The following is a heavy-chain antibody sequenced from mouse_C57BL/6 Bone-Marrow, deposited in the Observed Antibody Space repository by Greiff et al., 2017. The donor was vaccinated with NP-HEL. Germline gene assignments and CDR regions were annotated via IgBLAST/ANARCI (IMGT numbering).Heavy chain of an antibody. J-gene: IGHJ2*01. D-gene: IGHD1-1*01. V-gene: IGHV1-82*01. CDR1: GYAFSSSW. CDR2: IYPGDGDT. CDR3: ARLRYYGNYFDY. Sequence: VKLQESGPELVKPGASVKISCKASGYAFSSSWMTWVKQRPGKGLAWIGRIYPGDGDTNYNGKFKGKATLTADKSSSTAYMQLSSLTSEDSAVYFCARLRYYGNYFDYWGQGTTLTVSS.